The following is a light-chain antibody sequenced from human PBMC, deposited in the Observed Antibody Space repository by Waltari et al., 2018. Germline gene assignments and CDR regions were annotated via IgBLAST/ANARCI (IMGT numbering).Light chain of an antibody. CDR1: QSISRC. V-gene: IGKV3-20*01. CDR2: GAS. Sequence: IMLTQSPGTLSLSPGERATLSCRASQSISRCLAWYQQKPGQAPRLLIYGASTRATGIPDRFSGSGSGTDFSLTISGLEPEDSAVYYCQHHFRLPATFDQGP. J-gene: IGKJ1*01. CDR3: QHHFRLPAT.